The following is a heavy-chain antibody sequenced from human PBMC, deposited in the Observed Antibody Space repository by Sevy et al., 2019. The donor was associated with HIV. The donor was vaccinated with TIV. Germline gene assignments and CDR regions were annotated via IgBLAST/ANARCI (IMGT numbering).Heavy chain of an antibody. D-gene: IGHD6-13*01. J-gene: IGHJ4*02. CDR3: VRVIAAAGSF. CDR1: GFSLNNYW. Sequence: GGSLRLSCAASGFSLNNYWMNWVRQAPGKGLEWVANIKQDGSVKYYVDSVKGRFTISRDNARNLLYLQMISLRVEDTALYYCVRVIAAAGSFWGQGTLVTVSS. CDR2: IKQDGSVK. V-gene: IGHV3-7*01.